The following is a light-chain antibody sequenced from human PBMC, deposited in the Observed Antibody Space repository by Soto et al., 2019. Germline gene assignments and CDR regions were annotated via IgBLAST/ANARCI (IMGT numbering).Light chain of an antibody. CDR1: SSDVGGYNY. J-gene: IGLJ1*01. Sequence: QSVLTLPPSASGSPGQSVTISCTGTSSDVGGYNYVSWYQQHPGKAPKLMIYEVSKRPSGVPDRFSGSKSGNTASLTVSGLQAEDEADYYCSSYAGSNKGVLGTGTKVTVL. V-gene: IGLV2-8*01. CDR3: SSYAGSNKGV. CDR2: EVS.